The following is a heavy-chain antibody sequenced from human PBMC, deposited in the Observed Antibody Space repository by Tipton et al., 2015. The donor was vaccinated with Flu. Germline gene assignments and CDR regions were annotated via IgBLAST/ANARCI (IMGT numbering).Heavy chain of an antibody. J-gene: IGHJ6*02. D-gene: IGHD3-16*01. V-gene: IGHV3-7*01. CDR3: ARDWGAIGGIYYYGMDV. Sequence: QLVQSGGGLVQRGGSPRLSCAASGFTFSSYWMNWVRQAPGKGLEWVANIKQDGSEKYYVDSVKGRFTISRDNAKNSLYLQMNSLRAEDTAVYYCARDWGAIGGIYYYGMDVWGQGTTVTVSS. CDR2: IKQDGSEK. CDR1: GFTFSSYW.